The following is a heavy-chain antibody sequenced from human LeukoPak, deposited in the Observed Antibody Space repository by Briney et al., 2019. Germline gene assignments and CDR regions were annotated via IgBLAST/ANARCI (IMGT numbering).Heavy chain of an antibody. CDR3: ARLTAGRNFDY. D-gene: IGHD6-19*01. V-gene: IGHV3-30*04. CDR1: GFTFSSYA. Sequence: PGGSLRLSCAASGFTFSSYAMHWVRQAPGKGLEWVAVISYDGSNKYYADSVKGRFTISRDNSKNTLYLQMNSLRAEDTAVYYCARLTAGRNFDYWGQGTLVTVSS. J-gene: IGHJ4*02. CDR2: ISYDGSNK.